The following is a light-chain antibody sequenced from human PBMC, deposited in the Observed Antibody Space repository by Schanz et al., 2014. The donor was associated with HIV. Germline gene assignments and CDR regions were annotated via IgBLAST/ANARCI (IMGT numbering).Light chain of an antibody. CDR3: ATCDMTLRAVV. J-gene: IGLJ3*02. CDR1: AFNVGQNY. V-gene: IGLV1-51*01. Sequence: QSVLTQPPSVSAAPGQRVTISCSGSAFNVGQNYVSWYQQFPGTAPKLLIYGTHDRLTEIPDRFSGSKTGTSATLAIGGLQTGDEADYYCATCDMTLRAVVFGGGTKLTVL. CDR2: GTH.